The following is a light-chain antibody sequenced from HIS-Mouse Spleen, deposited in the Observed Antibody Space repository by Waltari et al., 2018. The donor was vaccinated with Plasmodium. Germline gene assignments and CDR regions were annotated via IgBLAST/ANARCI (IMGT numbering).Light chain of an antibody. CDR1: SSNIGNNY. CDR3: GTWDSSLSAGVV. J-gene: IGLJ2*01. CDR2: DNN. V-gene: IGLV1-51*01. Sequence: QSVLTQPPSVSAAPGQKVTISCSGSSSNIGNNYVSWYQQLPGTAPKLLIYDNNKRPSGIPDLFSGSKSCTSATLGITGLQTGDEADYYCGTWDSSLSAGVVFGGGTKLTVL.